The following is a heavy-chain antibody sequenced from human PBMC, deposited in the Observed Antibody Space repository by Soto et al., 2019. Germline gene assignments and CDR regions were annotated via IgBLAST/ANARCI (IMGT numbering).Heavy chain of an antibody. V-gene: IGHV1-69*13. Sequence: VASVKVSCKASGGTFSSYAISWVRQAPGQGLEWMGGIIPIFGTANYAQRFQGRVTITADESTSTAYMELSSLRSEDTAVYYCARDYSPPPWVYYYGMDVWGQGTTVTVS. J-gene: IGHJ6*02. D-gene: IGHD1-26*01. CDR1: GGTFSSYA. CDR2: IIPIFGTA. CDR3: ARDYSPPPWVYYYGMDV.